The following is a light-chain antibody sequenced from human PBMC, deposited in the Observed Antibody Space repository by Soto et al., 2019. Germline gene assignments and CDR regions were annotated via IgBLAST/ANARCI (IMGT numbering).Light chain of an antibody. J-gene: IGLJ1*01. CDR2: KVT. CDR1: SSDVGGNKY. Sequence: QSVLTQPASVSGSPGQSITISCTGTSSDVGGNKYVSWYQQYPGKVPKLLINKVTNRPSGVSYRFPGSKSGNTASLTISALLAEDEADYFCASSTSDSLYVFGTGTKVTVL. V-gene: IGLV2-14*01. CDR3: ASSTSDSLYV.